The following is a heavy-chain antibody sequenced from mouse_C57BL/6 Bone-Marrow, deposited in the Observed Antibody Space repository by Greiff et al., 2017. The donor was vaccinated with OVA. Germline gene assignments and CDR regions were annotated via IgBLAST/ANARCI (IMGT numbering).Heavy chain of an antibody. CDR3: ARLGPTYAMDY. Sequence: SGPVLVKPGASVKMSCKASGYTFTDYYMNWVKQSHGKSLEWIGVINPYNGGTSYNQKFKGKATLTVDKSSSTAYMELNSLTSEDSAVYYCARLGPTYAMDYWGQGTSVTVSS. CDR1: GYTFTDYY. CDR2: INPYNGGT. V-gene: IGHV1-19*01. J-gene: IGHJ4*01. D-gene: IGHD4-1*01.